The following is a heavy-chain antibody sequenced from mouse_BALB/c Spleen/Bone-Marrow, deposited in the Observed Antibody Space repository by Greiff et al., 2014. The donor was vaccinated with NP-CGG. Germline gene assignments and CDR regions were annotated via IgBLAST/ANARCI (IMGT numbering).Heavy chain of an antibody. Sequence: VQLQQSGTVLARPGAAVKMSCKASGFTFSNYWMHWVKQRPGQGLEWIGTIYPGNSDTTYNQKFKGKATLTAVTSTSTAYMELSSLTNEDSAVCYCTTLARNKFDYWGQGTTLTVSS. D-gene: IGHD3-1*01. J-gene: IGHJ2*01. V-gene: IGHV1-5*01. CDR3: TTLARNKFDY. CDR1: GFTFSNYW. CDR2: IYPGNSDT.